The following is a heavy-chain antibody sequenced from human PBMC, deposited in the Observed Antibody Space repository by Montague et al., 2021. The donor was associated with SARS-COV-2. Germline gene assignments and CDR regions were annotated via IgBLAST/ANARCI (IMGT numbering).Heavy chain of an antibody. Sequence: SETLSLTCTVSGGSISSYYWSWIRQPPGKGLEWIGYIYYSGSTNYNPSLKSRVTISVDTSKNQFSLKLNSVTAADTAVYYCARGGDRVEDFDIWGQGTLVNGSS. CDR1: GGSISSYY. CDR3: ARGGDRVEDFDI. CDR2: IYYSGST. J-gene: IGHJ4*03. D-gene: IGHD2-21*01. V-gene: IGHV4-59*01.